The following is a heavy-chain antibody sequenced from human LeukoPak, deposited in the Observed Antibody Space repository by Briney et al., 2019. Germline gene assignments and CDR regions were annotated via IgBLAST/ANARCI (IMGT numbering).Heavy chain of an antibody. V-gene: IGHV3-11*05. Sequence: GGSLRLSCAASGFTFSDYYMSWIRQAPGKGLEWISYNSSSSSYTNYVDSVKGRFTISRDNAKNSLYLQMNSLRAEDTAVYYCVRAVSVSSYYFDCWGQGTLVTVSS. CDR1: GFTFSDYY. CDR2: NSSSSSYT. CDR3: VRAVSVSSYYFDC. J-gene: IGHJ4*02. D-gene: IGHD5/OR15-5a*01.